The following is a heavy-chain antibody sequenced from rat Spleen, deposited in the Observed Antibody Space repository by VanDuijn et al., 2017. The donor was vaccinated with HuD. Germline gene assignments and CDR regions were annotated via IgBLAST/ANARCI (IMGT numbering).Heavy chain of an antibody. CDR2: ISTGGGST. Sequence: EVQLVESGGGLVQPGRSLKLSCAASGFTFSNYYMAWVRQAPTKGLEWVAYISTGGGSTYYRDSVKGRFTISRDNAKSTLYLQMDSLRSEDTATYYCTTAGSDYWGQGVMVTVSS. J-gene: IGHJ2*01. D-gene: IGHD1-4*01. CDR1: GFTFSNYY. CDR3: TTAGSDY. V-gene: IGHV5-27*01.